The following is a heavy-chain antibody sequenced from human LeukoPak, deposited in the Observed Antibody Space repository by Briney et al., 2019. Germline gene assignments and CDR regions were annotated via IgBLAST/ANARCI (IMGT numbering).Heavy chain of an antibody. J-gene: IGHJ5*02. Sequence: GGSLRLSCAASGFTFSSYSMNWVRQASGKGLEWVSSISSSSSYIYYADSVKGRFTISRDNAKNSLYLQMNSLRAEDTAVYYCARDHNTEYYDSWSGYYTIDWFDPWGQGTLVTVSS. CDR1: GFTFSSYS. D-gene: IGHD3-3*01. CDR3: ARDHNTEYYDSWSGYYTIDWFDP. V-gene: IGHV3-21*01. CDR2: ISSSSSYI.